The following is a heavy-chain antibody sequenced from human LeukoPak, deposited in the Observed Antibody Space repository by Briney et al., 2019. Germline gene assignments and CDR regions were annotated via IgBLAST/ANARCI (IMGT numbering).Heavy chain of an antibody. V-gene: IGHV4-30-2*01. CDR2: INHSGST. J-gene: IGHJ4*02. CDR1: GFSLSTSGMC. CDR3: ARGHGSY. Sequence: SGAALVKPTQTLTLTCTFSGFSLSTSGMCVSWIRQPPGKALEWLGEINHSGSTNYNPSLKSRVTISVDTSKNQFSLKLSSVTAADTAVYYCARGHGSYWGQGTLVTVSS.